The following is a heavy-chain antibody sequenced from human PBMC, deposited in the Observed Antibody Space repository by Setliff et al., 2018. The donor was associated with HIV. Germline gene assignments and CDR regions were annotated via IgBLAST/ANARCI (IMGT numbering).Heavy chain of an antibody. Sequence: GGSLRLSCVASGITVSGIYMSWVRQAPGKRLEWVSGINRNGDSTTYADSVKGRFTISRDNSKNRLDLQMGSLRAEDMAVYYCASNFRSGYWYFDLWGRGTLVTVSS. V-gene: IGHV3-64*02. CDR3: ASNFRSGYWYFDL. CDR2: INRNGDST. J-gene: IGHJ2*01. D-gene: IGHD2-15*01. CDR1: GITVSGIY.